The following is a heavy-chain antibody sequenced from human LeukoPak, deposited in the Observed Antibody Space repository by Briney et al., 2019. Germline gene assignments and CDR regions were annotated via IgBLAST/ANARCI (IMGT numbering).Heavy chain of an antibody. V-gene: IGHV1-46*01. J-gene: IGHJ3*02. CDR3: ARAVIDAFDI. Sequence: ASVKVSCKASGYTFTSYGTSWVRQAPGQGLEWMGLINPGGSTSYAQKLQGRVTMTRDTSTSTVYMEVSSLRSEDTAVYYCARAVIDAFDIWGQGTMVTVSS. CDR1: GYTFTSYG. CDR2: INPGGST.